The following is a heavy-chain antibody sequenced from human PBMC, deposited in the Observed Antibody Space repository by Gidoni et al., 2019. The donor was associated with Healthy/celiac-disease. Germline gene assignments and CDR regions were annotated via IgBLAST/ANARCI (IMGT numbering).Heavy chain of an antibody. J-gene: IGHJ4*02. Sequence: QVQLVESGGGVVQPGRSLRLSCAASGFTFSSYAMHWVRHAPGKGLEWVAVISYDGSNKYYADSVKGRFTISRDNSKNTLYLQMNSLRAEDTAVYYCARLSLSYGDHEGNFDYWGQGTLVTVSS. CDR3: ARLSLSYGDHEGNFDY. V-gene: IGHV3-30-3*01. CDR1: GFTFSSYA. D-gene: IGHD4-17*01. CDR2: ISYDGSNK.